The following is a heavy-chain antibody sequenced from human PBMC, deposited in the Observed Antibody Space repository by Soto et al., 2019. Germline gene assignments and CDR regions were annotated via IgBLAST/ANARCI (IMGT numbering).Heavy chain of an antibody. V-gene: IGHV3-23*01. J-gene: IGHJ4*02. CDR2: ITDTGGDA. D-gene: IGHD3-10*01. Sequence: GGSRELSGLPSGITLGSGAMSWVRQAPGEGLEWVSTITDTGGDAKYADSVRGRFTISRDNSKRTLYLQMSSLRADDSAVYFCARGSKDSYPGSRIFDFWGRGTLV. CDR1: GITLGSGA. CDR3: ARGSKDSYPGSRIFDF.